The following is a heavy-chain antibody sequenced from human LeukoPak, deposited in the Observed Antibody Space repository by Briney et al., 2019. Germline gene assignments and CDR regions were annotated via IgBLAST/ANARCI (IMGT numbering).Heavy chain of an antibody. CDR2: ISGSGDNT. Sequence: GGPLRLSCAASGFTFSSYWMSWVRQAPGKGLEWVSVISGSGDNTYYADSVKGRFTISRDNSKNTLYLQMNSLRAEDTAVYYCAKARTHEYSNYNYWGQGTLVTVSS. CDR3: AKARTHEYSNYNY. CDR1: GFTFSSYW. D-gene: IGHD4-11*01. J-gene: IGHJ4*02. V-gene: IGHV3-23*01.